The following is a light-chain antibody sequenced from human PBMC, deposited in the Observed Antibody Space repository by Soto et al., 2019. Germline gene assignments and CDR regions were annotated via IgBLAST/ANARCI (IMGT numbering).Light chain of an antibody. CDR1: SGSVSTSYF. J-gene: IGLJ3*02. Sequence: QAVVTQEPSFSVSPGGTVTLTCGLSSGSVSTSYFPSWYQQTPGQAPRTLIYSTNTRSSGVPDRFSGSKSGNTAFLTVSGLQAEDEADYYCSSYAGNNNPWVFGGGTKLTVL. CDR3: SSYAGNNNPWV. CDR2: STN. V-gene: IGLV8-61*01.